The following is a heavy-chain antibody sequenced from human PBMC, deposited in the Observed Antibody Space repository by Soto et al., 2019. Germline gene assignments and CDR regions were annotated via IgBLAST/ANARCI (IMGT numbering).Heavy chain of an antibody. D-gene: IGHD3-3*01. V-gene: IGHV1-24*01. J-gene: IGHJ6*02. CDR2: FDPEDGET. CDR3: ATGPREQHYDFWSGYYRKGYYYYYYGMDV. CDR1: GYTLTELS. Sequence: VSVKVSCKVSGYTLTELSMHWVRQAPGKGLEWMGGFDPEDGETIYAQKFQGRVTMTEDTSTDTAYMELSSLRSEDTAVYYCATGPREQHYDFWSGYYRKGYYYYYYGMDVWGQGTTVTVSS.